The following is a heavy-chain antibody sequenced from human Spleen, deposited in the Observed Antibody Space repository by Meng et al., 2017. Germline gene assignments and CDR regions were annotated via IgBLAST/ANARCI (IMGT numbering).Heavy chain of an antibody. CDR3: VRSRAWVRTGFDP. Sequence: QPPLQESGPGLVKPSETLSLTCTVSGDSISRSDSYWGWIRQSTGKGLEWIGSIGHSGFTYYTPSLESQVTVSVDTSRSQFSLELTSVTAADTAVYYCVRSRAWVRTGFDPWGQGTLVTVSS. V-gene: IGHV4-39*01. J-gene: IGHJ5*02. CDR1: GDSISRSDSY. CDR2: IGHSGFT. D-gene: IGHD1/OR15-1a*01.